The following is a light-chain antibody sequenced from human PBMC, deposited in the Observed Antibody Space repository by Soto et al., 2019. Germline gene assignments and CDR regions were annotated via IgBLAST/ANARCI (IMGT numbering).Light chain of an antibody. V-gene: IGKV1-27*01. Sequence: NQLTQSPSSLSASVGDSVTITCRASLGIGKFLAWYQQRPGTVPKLLIYGASTLQSGVPSRFSGRGSVRDFTLTISSLQPEDVATYYCQKYNSFPLTFGQGTKVELK. CDR3: QKYNSFPLT. J-gene: IGKJ1*01. CDR1: LGIGKF. CDR2: GAS.